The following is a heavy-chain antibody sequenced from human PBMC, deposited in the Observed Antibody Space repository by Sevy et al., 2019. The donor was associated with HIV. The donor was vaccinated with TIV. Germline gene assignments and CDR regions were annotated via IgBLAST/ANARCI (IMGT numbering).Heavy chain of an antibody. V-gene: IGHV3-11*01. CDR1: EFTFSDYY. CDR3: ARVRYTYGSYYFDY. D-gene: IGHD5-18*01. CDR2: ISSRGSTM. Sequence: GESLKISCAASEFTFSDYYISWIRQAPGKGLEWVTYISSRGSTMYYADSVKGRFTISRDIAKNSLYLQMNSLRAEDTAVYYCARVRYTYGSYYFDYWGQGTLVTVSS. J-gene: IGHJ4*02.